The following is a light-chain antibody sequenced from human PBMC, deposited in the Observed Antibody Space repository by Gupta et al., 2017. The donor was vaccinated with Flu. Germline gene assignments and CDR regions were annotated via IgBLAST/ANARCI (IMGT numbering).Light chain of an antibody. CDR1: QSVSNY. CDR2: AAT. CDR3: QKRSNWLGLT. V-gene: IGKV3-11*01. Sequence: EIVLTQSPATLSLSPGERATLSCRASQSVSNYLAWYQQKPGQPPRLRISAATNRATGIPARCSGSGAGTDFTLTISSLEAEDFAGYYCQKRSNWLGLTFGGGTKVEVK. J-gene: IGKJ4*01.